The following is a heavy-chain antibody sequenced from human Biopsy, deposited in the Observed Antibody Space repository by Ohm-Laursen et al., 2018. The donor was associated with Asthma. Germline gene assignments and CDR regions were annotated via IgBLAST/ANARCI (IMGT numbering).Heavy chain of an antibody. J-gene: IGHJ6*02. CDR3: AREVSTVDYGYYYFAMDV. D-gene: IGHD4-17*01. CDR1: GGTFSRYA. CDR2: IIPVFGTS. V-gene: IGHV1-69*01. Sequence: SSVKVSCKASGGTFSRYAISWVRQAPGQGLEWMGGIIPVFGTSNYTQKFQGRVTFTADGPTSSAYMELGSLTSEDSAVYYCAREVSTVDYGYYYFAMDVWGQGTTVTVSS.